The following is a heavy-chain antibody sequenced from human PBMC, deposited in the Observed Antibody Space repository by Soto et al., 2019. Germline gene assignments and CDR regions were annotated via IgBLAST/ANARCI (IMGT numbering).Heavy chain of an antibody. CDR1: GFTFSSYA. CDR3: AKGGWDCSGGSCHPTGSGGWQFDP. Sequence: GGSLRLSCAASGFTFSSYAMSWVRQAPGKGLEWVSAISGSGGSTYYADSVKGRFTISRDNSKNTLYLQMNSLRAEDTAVYYCAKGGWDCSGGSCHPTGSGGWQFDPWGQGTLVTVSS. CDR2: ISGSGGST. D-gene: IGHD2-15*01. V-gene: IGHV3-23*01. J-gene: IGHJ5*02.